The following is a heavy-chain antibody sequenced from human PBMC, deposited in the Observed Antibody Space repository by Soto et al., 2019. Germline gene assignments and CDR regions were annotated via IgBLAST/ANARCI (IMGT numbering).Heavy chain of an antibody. J-gene: IGHJ6*02. V-gene: IGHV1-69*01. CDR1: GDTFSSYA. CDR3: ARDGSGYRSRASPMDV. Sequence: QVQLVQSGAEVKKPGSSVKVSCKASGDTFSSYAISWVRQAPGQGLEWMGGIIPIFGTANYAQKFQGRVTITADESKSTAYMELSRLRSEDTAVYYCARDGSGYRSRASPMDVWGQGTTVNVSS. D-gene: IGHD3-22*01. CDR2: IIPIFGTA.